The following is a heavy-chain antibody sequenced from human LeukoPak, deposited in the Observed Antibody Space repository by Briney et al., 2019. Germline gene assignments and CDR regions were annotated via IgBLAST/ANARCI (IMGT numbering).Heavy chain of an antibody. CDR3: ARLDYYDSSGSPIDY. D-gene: IGHD3-22*01. V-gene: IGHV5-51*01. CDR2: IYPGDSDT. Sequence: GESLKISCKGSGYSFINYWIGWVRQMPGKGLEWMGIIYPGDSDTRYSPSFQGQVTISADKSISTAYLQWSSLKASDTAMYYCARLDYYDSSGSPIDYWGQGTLVTVSS. J-gene: IGHJ4*02. CDR1: GYSFINYW.